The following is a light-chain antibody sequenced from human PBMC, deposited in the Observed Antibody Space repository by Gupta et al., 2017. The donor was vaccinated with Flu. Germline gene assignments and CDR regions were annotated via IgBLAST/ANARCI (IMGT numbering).Light chain of an antibody. CDR2: DGY. J-gene: IGLJ1*01. CDR3: HVWDTVNDVYV. CDR1: DILTYS. V-gene: IGLV3-21*02. Sequence: SVAPGGTATLHYEGEDILTYSVHWSQQKPGQAPVLVAYDGYDRPSGIPDRFSGSKATLTISRVEVGDEADYYCHVWDTVNDVYVFGPGTKLTVL.